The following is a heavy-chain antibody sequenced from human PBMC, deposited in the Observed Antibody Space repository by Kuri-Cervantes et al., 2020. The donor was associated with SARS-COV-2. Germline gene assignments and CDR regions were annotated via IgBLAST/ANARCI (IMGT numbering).Heavy chain of an antibody. V-gene: IGHV3-30*02. CDR1: GFTVSSYA. Sequence: GESLKISCAASGFTVSSYAMHWVRQAPGKGLEWVAFIRYDGSNKYYADSVKGRFTISRDNSKNTLYLQMNSLRAEDTAVYYCAKVNSRTYYFDYWGQGTLVTVSS. J-gene: IGHJ4*02. CDR2: IRYDGSNK. CDR3: AKVNSRTYYFDY. D-gene: IGHD6-13*01.